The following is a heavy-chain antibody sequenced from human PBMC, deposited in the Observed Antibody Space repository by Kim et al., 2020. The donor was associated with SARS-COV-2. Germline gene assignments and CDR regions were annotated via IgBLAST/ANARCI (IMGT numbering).Heavy chain of an antibody. V-gene: IGHV6-1*01. CDR3: ARASAVGGANGFDP. J-gene: IGHJ5*02. Sequence: AVSVRSRLTINPDTSKNQFSLQLNSVTPEDTAVYYCARASAVGGANGFDPWGQGTLVTVSS. D-gene: IGHD6-19*01.